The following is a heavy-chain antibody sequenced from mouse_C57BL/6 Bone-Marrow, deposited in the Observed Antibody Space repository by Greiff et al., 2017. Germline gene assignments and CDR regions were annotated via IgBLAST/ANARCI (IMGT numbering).Heavy chain of an antibody. J-gene: IGHJ4*01. CDR3: ARKGLRGYDMDE. Sequence: EVQLQQSGPELVKPGASVKIPCKASGYTFTDYNMDWVKQSHGKSLEWIGDINPNNGGTIYNQTFKGKATLTVDKSSHTAYMELRSLTSAATAGYYCARKGLRGYDMDEWGQGTQGTGS. D-gene: IGHD2-4*01. CDR2: INPNNGGT. CDR1: GYTFTDYN. V-gene: IGHV1-18*01.